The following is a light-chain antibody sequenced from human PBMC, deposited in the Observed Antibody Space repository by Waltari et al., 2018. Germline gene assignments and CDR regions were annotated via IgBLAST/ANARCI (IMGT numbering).Light chain of an antibody. CDR1: SLRSYY. CDR3: NSRDSSGNHLV. Sequence: SSELTQDPAVSVALGQTVRITCQGASLRSYYASWYQQKPGQAPVLVIYGKNNRPPGIPDRFSGSSSGNTASLNITGAQAEDEADYYCNSRDSSGNHLVFGGGTKLTVL. J-gene: IGLJ2*01. CDR2: GKN. V-gene: IGLV3-19*01.